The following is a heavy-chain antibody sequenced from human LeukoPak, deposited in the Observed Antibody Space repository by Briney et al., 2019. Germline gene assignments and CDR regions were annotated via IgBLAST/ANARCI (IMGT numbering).Heavy chain of an antibody. D-gene: IGHD6-13*01. CDR3: TREARIAAAGLDAFDI. J-gene: IGHJ3*02. CDR1: GFTFGDYA. CDR2: IRSKAYGGTT. Sequence: GGSLRLSCTASGFTFGDYALSWVRQAPGKGLEWVSFIRSKAYGGTTAYAASVKGRFTISRDDSKTIAYLQMNSLKTEDTAVYYCTREARIAAAGLDAFDIWGQGTMATVSS. V-gene: IGHV3-49*04.